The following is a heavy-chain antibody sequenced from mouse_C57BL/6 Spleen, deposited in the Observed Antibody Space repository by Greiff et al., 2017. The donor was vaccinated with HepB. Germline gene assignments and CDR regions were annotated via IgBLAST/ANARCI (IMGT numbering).Heavy chain of an antibody. CDR2: IYPGSGST. J-gene: IGHJ2*01. V-gene: IGHV1-55*01. Sequence: QVHVKQSGAELVKPGASVKMSCKASGYTFTSYWITWVKQRPGQGLEWIGDIYPGSGSTNYNEKFKSKATLTVDTSSSTAYMQLSSLTSEDSAVYYCAREGYDNYFDYWGQGTTLTVSS. D-gene: IGHD2-3*01. CDR1: GYTFTSYW. CDR3: AREGYDNYFDY.